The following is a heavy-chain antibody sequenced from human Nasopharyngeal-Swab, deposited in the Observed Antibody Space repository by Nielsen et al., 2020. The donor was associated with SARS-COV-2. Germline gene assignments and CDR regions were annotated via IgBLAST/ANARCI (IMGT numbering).Heavy chain of an antibody. V-gene: IGHV3-23*01. CDR1: GFRLDSYA. CDR3: AKDMAAGYFFDF. CDR2: IRGSGITT. Sequence: GGSLRLSCAASGFRLDSYAMSWVRQAPGKGLEWVSAIRGSGITTYYADSVKGRFTISRDNSKNTVYLQMDSLRAEDAAIYYCAKDMAAGYFFDFWGQGTLVTVSS. D-gene: IGHD6-13*01. J-gene: IGHJ4*02.